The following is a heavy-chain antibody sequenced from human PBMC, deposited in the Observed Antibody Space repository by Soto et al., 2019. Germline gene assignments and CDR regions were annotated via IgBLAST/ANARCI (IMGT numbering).Heavy chain of an antibody. D-gene: IGHD2-15*01. CDR2: IIPVYGTT. CDR3: ARDLGGCSAGSCRHNWFDP. CDR1: GGTFSSYA. Sequence: QVQLVQSGAEVKKPGSSVKVSCKASGGTFSSYAISWVRQAPGQGLEWMGGIIPVYGTTNYAQKFQDRVTITADASTSTVYMELSSLRSDDTAVYYCARDLGGCSAGSCRHNWFDPWGQGTLVTVSS. J-gene: IGHJ5*02. V-gene: IGHV1-69*01.